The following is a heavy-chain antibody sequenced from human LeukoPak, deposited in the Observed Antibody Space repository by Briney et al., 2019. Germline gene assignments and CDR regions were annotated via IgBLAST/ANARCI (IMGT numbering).Heavy chain of an antibody. CDR1: GFTFSSYG. J-gene: IGHJ4*02. V-gene: IGHV3-30*02. Sequence: PGGSLRLSCAASGFTFSSYGMDWVRQGPGKGLEWVAFIRYDGSDKYYADSVKGRFTISRDDSRNTLYLQMISLRPEDTAVYYCAKGYDLYFDYWGQGTLVTVSS. D-gene: IGHD3-3*01. CDR2: IRYDGSDK. CDR3: AKGYDLYFDY.